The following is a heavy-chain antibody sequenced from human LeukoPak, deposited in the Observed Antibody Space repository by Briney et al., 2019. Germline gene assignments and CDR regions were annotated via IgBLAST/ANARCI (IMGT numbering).Heavy chain of an antibody. J-gene: IGHJ6*04. Sequence: SVKVSCKASGGTFSSYAISWVRQAPGQGLERMGGIIPIFGTANYAQKFQGRVTITADKSTSTAYMELSSLRSEDTAVYYCARVAAADSFGMDVWGKGTTVTVSS. D-gene: IGHD6-13*01. V-gene: IGHV1-69*06. CDR1: GGTFSSYA. CDR2: IIPIFGTA. CDR3: ARVAAADSFGMDV.